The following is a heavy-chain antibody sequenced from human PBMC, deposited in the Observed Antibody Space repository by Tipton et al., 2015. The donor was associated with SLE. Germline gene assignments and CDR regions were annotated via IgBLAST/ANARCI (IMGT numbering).Heavy chain of an antibody. CDR1: GFTFSSYG. D-gene: IGHD6-13*01. V-gene: IGHV3-30*18. J-gene: IGHJ4*02. CDR3: AKSMVEQLVRIGLDY. CDR2: ISYDGSNK. Sequence: SLRLSCAASGFTFSSYGMHWVRQAPGKGLEWVAVISYDGSNKYYADSVKGRFTISRDNSKNTLYLQMNSLRAEDTAVYYCAKSMVEQLVRIGLDYWGQGTLVTVSS.